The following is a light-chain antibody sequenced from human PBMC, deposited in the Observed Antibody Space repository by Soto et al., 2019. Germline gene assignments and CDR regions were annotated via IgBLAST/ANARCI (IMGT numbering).Light chain of an antibody. V-gene: IGKV1-13*02. J-gene: IGKJ5*01. CDR3: QHFNGYPRT. CDR2: GAS. CDR1: QGISSA. Sequence: AIQLTQSPSSLSASIGDRVTITCRARQGISSALAWYQQKPGKAPSLLIYGASTLESGVPSSFSGSGSGTDFTLTISSLQPEDFATYYCQHFNGYPRTFCQGTRLEMK.